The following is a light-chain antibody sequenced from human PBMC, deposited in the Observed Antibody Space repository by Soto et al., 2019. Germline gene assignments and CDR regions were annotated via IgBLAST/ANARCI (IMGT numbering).Light chain of an antibody. J-gene: IGKJ3*01. CDR1: QSVSNN. CDR3: QQYNNWPFT. Sequence: IVLTQSPGTLSLSPGERATLSCRASQSVSNNYLAWYQQKPGQAPRLLIYGASTRATGIPASFIGNGSGTEFTLTASSLQPEDFAVYYCQQYNNWPFTFGPGTKVDIK. CDR2: GAS. V-gene: IGKV3-15*01.